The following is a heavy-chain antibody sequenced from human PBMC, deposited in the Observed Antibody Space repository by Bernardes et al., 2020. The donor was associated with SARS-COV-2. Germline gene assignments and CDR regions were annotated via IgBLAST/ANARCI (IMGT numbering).Heavy chain of an antibody. CDR1: GFTFSTYG. J-gene: IGHJ4*02. V-gene: IGHV3-30*18. CDR2: ISYDGRTK. D-gene: IGHD6-19*01. Sequence: GGSLRLSCAASGFTFSTYGMHWVRQAPGKGLEWVAVISYDGRTKYYADSVKGQFTISRDNSKNTLFLETNSLRAEDTAVYYCAKETSPYRSGWYFVDWGQGTPVTVSS. CDR3: AKETSPYRSGWYFVD.